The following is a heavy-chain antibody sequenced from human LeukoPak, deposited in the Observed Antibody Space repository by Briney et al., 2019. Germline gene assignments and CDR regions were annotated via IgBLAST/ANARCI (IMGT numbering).Heavy chain of an antibody. D-gene: IGHD6-6*01. J-gene: IGHJ5*02. CDR1: GGSFSGYY. V-gene: IGHV4-34*01. CDR3: ARRRVSSRPSPGARFDP. Sequence: SETLSLTCAVYGGSFSGYYWSWIRQPPGKGLEWIGEINHSGSTNYNPSLKRRVTISVDTSKKQFSLKLSSVTAADTAVYYCARRRVSSRPSPGARFDPWGQGTLVTVSS. CDR2: INHSGST.